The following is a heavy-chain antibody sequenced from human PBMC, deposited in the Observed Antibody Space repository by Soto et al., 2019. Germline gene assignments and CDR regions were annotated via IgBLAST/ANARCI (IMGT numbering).Heavy chain of an antibody. CDR3: AHKSAVTTYNWFDP. CDR2: IYWDDDK. D-gene: IGHD4-17*01. J-gene: IGHJ5*02. V-gene: IGHV2-5*02. CDR1: GFSLSTSGVG. Sequence: SGPTLVNPTQTLTLTCTFSGFSLSTSGVGVGWIRQPPGKALEWLALIYWDDDKRYSPSLKSRLTITKDTSKNQVVLTMTNMDPVDTAPYYCAHKSAVTTYNWFDPWGQGTLVTVSS.